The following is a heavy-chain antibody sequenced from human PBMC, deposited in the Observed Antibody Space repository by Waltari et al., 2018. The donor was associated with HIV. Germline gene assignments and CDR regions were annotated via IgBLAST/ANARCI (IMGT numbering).Heavy chain of an antibody. J-gene: IGHJ2*01. D-gene: IGHD3-16*01. CDR2: LYDNTNT. V-gene: IGHV4-39*01. CDR1: GGSISSSRYY. CDR3: VVSSNSYTQTHYYFDL. Sequence: QLQLQESGPGLVRPSETLSLTCAVSGGSISSSRYYWGWVRQPPGKGLEWIGNLYDNTNTFYNPSLKLRVTISVDMSRNQFSLKLTSVTAADTAVYYCVVSSNSYTQTHYYFDLWGRGPLVTVSS.